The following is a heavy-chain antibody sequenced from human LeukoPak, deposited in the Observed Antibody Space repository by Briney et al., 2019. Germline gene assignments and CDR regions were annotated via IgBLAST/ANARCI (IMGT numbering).Heavy chain of an antibody. V-gene: IGHV1-2*02. CDR3: ARDHAGYCSSTSCRYFDY. Sequence: ASVKVSCKASGYTFTGYYMHWVRQAPGQGLEWMGWINPNSGGTNYAQKFQGRVTMTRDTSISTAYMELSRLRSDDTAVYYCARDHAGYCSSTSCRYFDYWGQGTLVTVSS. CDR2: INPNSGGT. D-gene: IGHD2-2*01. CDR1: GYTFTGYY. J-gene: IGHJ4*02.